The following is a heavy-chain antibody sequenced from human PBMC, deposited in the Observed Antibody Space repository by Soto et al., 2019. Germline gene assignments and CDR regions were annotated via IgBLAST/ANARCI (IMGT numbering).Heavy chain of an antibody. CDR2: IYHSGST. V-gene: IGHV4-4*02. CDR1: GGSISSSNW. D-gene: IGHD2-2*01. J-gene: IGHJ6*02. Sequence: PSETLSLTCAVSGGSISSSNWWSWVRQPPGKGLEWIGEIYHSGSTNYNPSLKSRVTISVDKSKNQFSLRLSSVTAADTAVYYCARDTGYCSSTSCYEGDYYYYGIDGWGQGTTVTVSS. CDR3: ARDTGYCSSTSCYEGDYYYYGIDG.